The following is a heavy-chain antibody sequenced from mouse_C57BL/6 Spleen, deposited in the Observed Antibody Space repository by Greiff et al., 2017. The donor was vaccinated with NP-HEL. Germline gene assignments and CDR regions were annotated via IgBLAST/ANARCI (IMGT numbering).Heavy chain of an antibody. Sequence: QVQLQQPGAELVRPGSSVKLSCKASGYTFTSYWMDWVKQRPGQGLEWIGNIYPSDSETHYNQKFKDKATLTVDNSSSTASLQISSLTSEDSAVYYCARRIDYYGSSYDAMDYWGQGTSVTVSS. J-gene: IGHJ4*01. V-gene: IGHV1-61*01. CDR2: IYPSDSET. D-gene: IGHD1-1*01. CDR3: ARRIDYYGSSYDAMDY. CDR1: GYTFTSYW.